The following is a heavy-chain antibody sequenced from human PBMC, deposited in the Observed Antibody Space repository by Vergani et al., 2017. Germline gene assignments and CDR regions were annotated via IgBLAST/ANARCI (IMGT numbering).Heavy chain of an antibody. CDR3: ARDHPPDYGSGSYYTIWNWFDP. Sequence: QVQLVQSGAEVKKPGASVKVSCKASGYTFTGYYMHWVRQAPGQGLEWMGWINPNSGGTNYAQKFQGRVTMTRDTSISTAYMELSRLRSDDTAVYYCARDHPPDYGSGSYYTIWNWFDPWGQGTLVTVSS. CDR1: GYTFTGYY. J-gene: IGHJ5*02. CDR2: INPNSGGT. V-gene: IGHV1-2*02. D-gene: IGHD3-10*01.